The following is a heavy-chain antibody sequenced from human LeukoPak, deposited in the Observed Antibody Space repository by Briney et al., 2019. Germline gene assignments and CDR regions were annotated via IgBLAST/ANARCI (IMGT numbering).Heavy chain of an antibody. CDR2: ISGSGGST. D-gene: IGHD6-13*01. CDR1: GFTFSSYA. Sequence: GGSLRLSCAASGFTFSSYAMSWVRQAPGKGLEWVSAISGSGGSTYYADSVRGRFIISRDNSKNTLYLQMNSLRAEDTAVYYCASNTVSYSSSWYSGWYFDLWGRGTLVTVSS. V-gene: IGHV3-23*01. J-gene: IGHJ2*01. CDR3: ASNTVSYSSSWYSGWYFDL.